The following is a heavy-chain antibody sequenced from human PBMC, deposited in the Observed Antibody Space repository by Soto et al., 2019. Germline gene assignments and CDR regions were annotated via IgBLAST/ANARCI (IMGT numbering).Heavy chain of an antibody. J-gene: IGHJ4*02. CDR3: ARIGDGDYANY. CDR1: GGSISSYY. CDR2: IYYSGST. Sequence: QVQLQESGPGLVKPSETLSLTCTVSGGSISSYYWSWIRQPPGKGLEWIGYIYYSGSTNYNPSLKSRVTISVDTSKNQFSLKLSSVTAADTAVYYCARIGDGDYANYWGQGTLVTVSS. V-gene: IGHV4-59*08. D-gene: IGHD4-17*01.